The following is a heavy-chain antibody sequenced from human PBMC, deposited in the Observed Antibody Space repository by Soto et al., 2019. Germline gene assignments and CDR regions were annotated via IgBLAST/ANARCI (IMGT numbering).Heavy chain of an antibody. CDR2: IWHNGSNK. Sequence: GGSLRLSCAASGCIFSDYGMHWVRQAPGKGLEWVAVIWHNGSNKKYIDSVQGRFTTSRDNSKNTLYLEMNSLRAEDTGVYYCARDERSQYFDLWGQGTLVTVSS. CDR3: ARDERSQYFDL. V-gene: IGHV3-33*01. CDR1: GCIFSDYG. J-gene: IGHJ4*02.